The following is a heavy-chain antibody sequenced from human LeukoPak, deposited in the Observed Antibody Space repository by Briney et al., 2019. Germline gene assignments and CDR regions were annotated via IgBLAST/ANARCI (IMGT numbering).Heavy chain of an antibody. J-gene: IGHJ4*02. CDR3: ARRVVEFDF. CDR2: IYTSGST. CDR1: GNSISSGDNY. Sequence: SQTLSLTCTVSGNSISSGDNYWSWIRQPAGKGLEWIGRIYTSGSTNYNPSLKSRVTISIDTSKNQFSLKLSSVTVADTAVYYCARRVVEFDFWGQGTLVTVSS. V-gene: IGHV4-61*02. D-gene: IGHD2-2*01.